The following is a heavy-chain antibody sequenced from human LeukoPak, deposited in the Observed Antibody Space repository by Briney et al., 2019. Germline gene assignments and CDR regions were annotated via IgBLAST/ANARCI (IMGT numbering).Heavy chain of an antibody. V-gene: IGHV1-46*01. CDR1: GYTFTSYY. J-gene: IGHJ6*03. D-gene: IGHD3-3*01. CDR3: ARGDYDFWRGYSHSNYYYMDV. Sequence: ASVKVSCKASGYTFTSYYMHWVRQAPGQGLEWMGIINPSGGSTSYAQKFQGRVTMTRDTSTSTVYMELSSLRSEDTAVYYCARGDYDFWRGYSHSNYYYMDVWGKGTTVTVSS. CDR2: INPSGGST.